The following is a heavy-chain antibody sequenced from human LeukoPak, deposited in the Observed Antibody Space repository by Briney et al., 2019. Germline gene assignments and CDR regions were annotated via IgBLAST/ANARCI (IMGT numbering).Heavy chain of an antibody. CDR1: GGTFSSYA. CDR3: ARDKYDRSSDY. D-gene: IGHD1-14*01. J-gene: IGHJ4*02. CDR2: ISAYNGNT. Sequence: ASVKVSCKASGGTFSSYAISWVRQAPGQGLEWMGWISAYNGNTNYAQKLQGRVTMTTDTSTSTAYMELRSLRSDDTAVYYCARDKYDRSSDYWGQGTLVTVSS. V-gene: IGHV1-18*01.